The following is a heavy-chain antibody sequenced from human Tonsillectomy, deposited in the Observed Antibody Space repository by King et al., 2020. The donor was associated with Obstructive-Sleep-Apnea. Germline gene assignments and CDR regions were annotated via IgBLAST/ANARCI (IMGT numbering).Heavy chain of an antibody. V-gene: IGHV4-59*01. CDR2: IYYSGST. Sequence: QLQESGPGLVKPSETLSLTCTVSGGSISSYYWSWIRQPPGKGREWIGYIYYSGSTNYNPSLKSRVTISVDTSKNQFSLNLSSVTAADTAVYYCARGENYYYGMDVWGQGTTVTVSS. J-gene: IGHJ6*02. CDR1: GGSISSYY. CDR3: ARGENYYYGMDV.